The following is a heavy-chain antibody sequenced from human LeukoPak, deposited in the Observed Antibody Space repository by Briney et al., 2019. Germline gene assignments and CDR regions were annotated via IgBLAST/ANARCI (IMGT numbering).Heavy chain of an antibody. J-gene: IGHJ5*02. V-gene: IGHV4-39*07. CDR1: GGSISSSSYY. Sequence: NPSETLSLTCTVSGGSISSSSYYWGWIRQPPGKGLEWIGSIYYSGSTYYNPSLKSRVTISVDTSKNQFSLKLSSVTAADTAVYYCARAPAIAAALYNWFDPWGQGTLVTVSS. CDR3: ARAPAIAAALYNWFDP. D-gene: IGHD6-13*01. CDR2: IYYSGST.